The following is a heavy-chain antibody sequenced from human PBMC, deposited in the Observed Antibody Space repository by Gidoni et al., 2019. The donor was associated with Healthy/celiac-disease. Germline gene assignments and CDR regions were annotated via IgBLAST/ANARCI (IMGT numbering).Heavy chain of an antibody. D-gene: IGHD3-3*01. CDR2: IKSKTDGGTT. V-gene: IGHV3-15*01. J-gene: IGHJ4*02. Sequence: EVQLVESGRGLVKPGGSLRLSCAASGFTFRNAWLRWVRQAPGKGLEWVGRIKSKTDGGTTDYAAPVKGRCTISRDDAKNTLYLQMNSLKTEDTAVYYCTTDIAIRFLEWDTSDYWGQGTLVTVSS. CDR1: GFTFRNAW. CDR3: TTDIAIRFLEWDTSDY.